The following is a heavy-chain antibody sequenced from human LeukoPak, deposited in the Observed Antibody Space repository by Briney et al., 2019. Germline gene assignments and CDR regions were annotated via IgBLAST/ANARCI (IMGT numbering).Heavy chain of an antibody. CDR2: IYYSGST. Sequence: SETLSLTCTVSGGSISSSSYYWGWLRQHPGKGLEWIGYIYYSGSTYYNPSLKSRVTISVDTSKNQFSLKLSSVTAADTAVYYCARMYSSSSVYFDYWGQGTLVTVSS. V-gene: IGHV4-31*03. J-gene: IGHJ4*02. CDR1: GGSISSSSYY. CDR3: ARMYSSSSVYFDY. D-gene: IGHD6-6*01.